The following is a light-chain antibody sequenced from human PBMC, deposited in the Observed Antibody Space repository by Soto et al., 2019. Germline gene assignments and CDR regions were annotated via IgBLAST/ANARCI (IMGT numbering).Light chain of an antibody. CDR1: QSISNW. CDR3: LQDHDDSWT. CDR2: HAS. Sequence: DNQMTQYPSTVPATVGDTVTIPCRASQSISNWLAWYQQKPGTAPKVLIYHASNLQSGVPSRFRGSRSGTEFTLTVSSLQPEDFATYYCLQDHDDSWTFAQGTKVDIK. V-gene: IGKV1-5*01. J-gene: IGKJ1*01.